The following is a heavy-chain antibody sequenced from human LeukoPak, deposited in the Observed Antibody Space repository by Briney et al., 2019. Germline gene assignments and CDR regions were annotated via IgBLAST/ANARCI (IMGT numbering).Heavy chain of an antibody. CDR2: IYGDYST. Sequence: GGSLRLSCAASGFTVSTNYMSWVRQAPGRGLEWVSVIYGDYSTYYADSVKGRFTISRDSSKNTLYLQMNSLRVEDTAVYYCAQRAAVADTIFGYWGHGTLVTVSS. J-gene: IGHJ4*01. CDR1: GFTVSTNY. V-gene: IGHV3-66*01. D-gene: IGHD6-19*01. CDR3: AQRAAVADTIFGY.